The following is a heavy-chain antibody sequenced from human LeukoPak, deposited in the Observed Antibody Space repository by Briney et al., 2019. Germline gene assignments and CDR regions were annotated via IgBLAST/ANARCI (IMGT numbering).Heavy chain of an antibody. CDR1: GFTFSSYS. CDR3: AKAGDYGSGRYFDY. D-gene: IGHD3-10*01. J-gene: IGHJ4*02. Sequence: GGSLRLSCAASGFTFSSYSMNWVRQAPGKGLEWVSAISGSGGSTYYADSVKGRFTISRDNSKNTLYLQMNSLRAEDTAVYYCAKAGDYGSGRYFDYWGQGTLVTVSS. V-gene: IGHV3-23*01. CDR2: ISGSGGST.